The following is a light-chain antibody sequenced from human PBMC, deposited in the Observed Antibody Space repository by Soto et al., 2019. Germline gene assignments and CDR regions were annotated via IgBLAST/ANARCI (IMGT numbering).Light chain of an antibody. V-gene: IGKV1-5*03. CDR1: QSISSW. Sequence: DIPMTQSPFTLSASVGDRVTITCRASQSISSWLAWYQQKPGKAPKLLIYKASSLESGVPSRFIGSGSGTEFTLTISSLPPDDFATYYCQQYQSYPYTFGQGTKLQIK. CDR3: QQYQSYPYT. CDR2: KAS. J-gene: IGKJ2*01.